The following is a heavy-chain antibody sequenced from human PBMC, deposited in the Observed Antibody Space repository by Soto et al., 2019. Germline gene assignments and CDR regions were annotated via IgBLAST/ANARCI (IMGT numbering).Heavy chain of an antibody. Sequence: QVQLVQAGAEVKKPGASVKVSCKASGYTFTGYYMHWVRQAPGQGLEWMGWINPNSGGTNYAQKCQGRVTMTRDTSISTAYMELSSLRSDDTAVYYCARDGEAGLPQRYWGQGPLVTGSS. D-gene: IGHD5-12*01. CDR1: GYTFTGYY. J-gene: IGHJ4*02. CDR2: INPNSGGT. CDR3: ARDGEAGLPQRY. V-gene: IGHV1-2*02.